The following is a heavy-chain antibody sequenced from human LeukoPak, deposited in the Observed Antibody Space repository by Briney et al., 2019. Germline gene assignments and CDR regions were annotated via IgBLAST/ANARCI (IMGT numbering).Heavy chain of an antibody. Sequence: SQTLSLTCAVSGDSISSGGYSWSWIRQPPGKGLEWIGEIHHDGRINYNPSLKSRVTLSVDKSKNQFSLRLNSVTAADTAMYYCARSHDHLWGNYPDYWGQGTLVTVSS. D-gene: IGHD3-16*02. J-gene: IGHJ4*02. CDR2: IHHDGRI. CDR1: GDSISSGGYS. CDR3: ARSHDHLWGNYPDY. V-gene: IGHV4-30-2*01.